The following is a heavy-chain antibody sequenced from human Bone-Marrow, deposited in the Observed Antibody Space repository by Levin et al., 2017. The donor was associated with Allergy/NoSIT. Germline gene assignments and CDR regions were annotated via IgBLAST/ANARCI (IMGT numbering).Heavy chain of an antibody. CDR2: IKSTSDGGTT. D-gene: IGHD6-19*01. Sequence: SCATSGFTFSNAWMNWVRQAPGKGLEWVGRIKSTSDGGTTDYAAPVKGRFIISRDDSENTLYLQMNSLRTEDAAVYYCTTDLKWLTRSTGRTYYNLDVWGQGTTVTVSS. CDR1: GFTFSNAW. V-gene: IGHV3-15*01. J-gene: IGHJ6*02. CDR3: TTDLKWLTRSTGRTYYNLDV.